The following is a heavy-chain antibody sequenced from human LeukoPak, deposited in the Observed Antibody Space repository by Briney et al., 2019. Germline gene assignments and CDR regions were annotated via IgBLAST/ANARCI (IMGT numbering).Heavy chain of an antibody. D-gene: IGHD1-1*01. CDR3: SRDRTYTWTFDY. CDR2: ISYDGSDK. J-gene: IGHJ4*02. CDR1: GFIFNTHG. V-gene: IGHV3-30*03. Sequence: PGGSLRLSCAASGFIFNTHGMHWVRQAPDKGLEWVAVISYDGSDKYFADSVEGRFTISRDDSKNMMYLQMNSLRAEDTAVYYCSRDRTYTWTFDYWGQGTLVTVSS.